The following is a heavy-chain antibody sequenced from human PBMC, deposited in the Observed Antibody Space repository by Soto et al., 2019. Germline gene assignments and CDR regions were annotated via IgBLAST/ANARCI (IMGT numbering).Heavy chain of an antibody. CDR1: GFTFSNYA. CDR3: ARTSAAGKYYYGMDV. J-gene: IGHJ6*02. V-gene: IGHV3-30*03. Sequence: PGGSLRLSCAASGFTFSNYAMHWVRQAPGKGPEWVAAISYDGRNKYYADSVKGRFTISRDNSKNTLDLQMNSLRAEDTAMYYCARTSAAGKYYYGMDVWGQGTTVTVSS. D-gene: IGHD6-13*01. CDR2: ISYDGRNK.